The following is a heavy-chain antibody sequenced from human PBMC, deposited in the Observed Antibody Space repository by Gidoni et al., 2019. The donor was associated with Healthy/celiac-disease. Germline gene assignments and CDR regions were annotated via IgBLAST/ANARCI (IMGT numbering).Heavy chain of an antibody. D-gene: IGHD5-18*01. CDR3: ATFGSNTAMVIGGGELDY. Sequence: EVQLVQSGAEVKKPGATVKISCKVSGYTFTDSYMHWVQQAPGKGLEWMGLVDPEDGETRYAEKFQGRVTITADTSTDTAYMELSSLRSEDTAVYYCATFGSNTAMVIGGGELDYWGQGTLVTVSS. V-gene: IGHV1-69-2*01. CDR2: VDPEDGET. CDR1: GYTFTDSY. J-gene: IGHJ4*02.